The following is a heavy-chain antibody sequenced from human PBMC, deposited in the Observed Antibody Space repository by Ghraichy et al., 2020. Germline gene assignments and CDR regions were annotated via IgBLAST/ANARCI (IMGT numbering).Heavy chain of an antibody. CDR1: GFTFTTYD. D-gene: IGHD3-3*01. J-gene: IGHJ6*02. Sequence: GGSLRLSCAASGFTFTTYDMNWVRQSPGKGLEWVSLISSCGDTKYYADSVRGRFTTSRDNAENSLYLQMHSLRVEDTAVYYCVREKLEWLVYGRGDYGMDVLGQGTTVTVSS. CDR3: VREKLEWLVYGRGDYGMDV. V-gene: IGHV3-48*03. CDR2: ISSCGDTK.